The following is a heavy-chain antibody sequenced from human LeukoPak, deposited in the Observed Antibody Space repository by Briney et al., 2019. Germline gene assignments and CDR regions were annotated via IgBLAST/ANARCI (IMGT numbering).Heavy chain of an antibody. CDR1: GGTFSSYA. CDR2: IIPIFGTA. Sequence: SVKVSCKASGGTFSSYAISWVRQAPGQGLEWMGGIIPIFGTANYAQKFQGRVTMTRNTSISTAYMELSSLRSEDTAVYYCARGITMIRGIIRGWFDPWGQGTLVTVSS. D-gene: IGHD3-10*01. CDR3: ARGITMIRGIIRGWFDP. J-gene: IGHJ5*02. V-gene: IGHV1-69*05.